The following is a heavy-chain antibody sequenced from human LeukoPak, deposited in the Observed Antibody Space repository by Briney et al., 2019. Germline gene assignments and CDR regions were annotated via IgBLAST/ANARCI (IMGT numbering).Heavy chain of an antibody. Sequence: PSETLSLTCTVSGGSISSYYWSWIRQPPGKGLEWIGYIYYSGSTNYNPSLKSRVTISVDTSKNQFSLKLSSVTAADTAVYYCARVRTGVDYYYYYYMDVWGKGTTVTVSS. D-gene: IGHD1-14*01. CDR3: ARVRTGVDYYYYYYMDV. CDR2: IYYSGST. J-gene: IGHJ6*03. V-gene: IGHV4-59*08. CDR1: GGSISSYY.